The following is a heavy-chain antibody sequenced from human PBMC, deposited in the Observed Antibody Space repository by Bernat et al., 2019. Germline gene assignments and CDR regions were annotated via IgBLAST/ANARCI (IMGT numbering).Heavy chain of an antibody. CDR1: GGTFSSYA. D-gene: IGHD6-13*01. CDR3: ARDQYSGSWYDYWYFDL. V-gene: IGHV1-69*01. J-gene: IGHJ2*01. Sequence: QVQLVQSGAEVKKPGSSVKVSCKASGGTFSSYAISWVRQAPGQGLEWMGGIIPIFGTANYAQKFQGRVTITADESTSTAYMELSSLRSEDTAVYYCARDQYSGSWYDYWYFDLWGRGTLVTVSS. CDR2: IIPIFGTA.